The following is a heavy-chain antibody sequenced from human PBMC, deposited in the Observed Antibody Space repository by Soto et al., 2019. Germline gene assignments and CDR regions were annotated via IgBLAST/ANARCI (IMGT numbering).Heavy chain of an antibody. Sequence: GGSLRLSCAASGFTFSNAWINWVRQAPGKGLEWVGRVKSKTHGGTTDFAAPVKGRFAISRDDSKNVVYLEMNSLKTEDTAIYYCTKHHRGTIFGVVPYYYYYGMDVWGQGITVTVSS. CDR2: VKSKTHGGTT. V-gene: IGHV3-15*07. CDR3: TKHHRGTIFGVVPYYYYYGMDV. CDR1: GFTFSNAW. D-gene: IGHD3-3*01. J-gene: IGHJ6*02.